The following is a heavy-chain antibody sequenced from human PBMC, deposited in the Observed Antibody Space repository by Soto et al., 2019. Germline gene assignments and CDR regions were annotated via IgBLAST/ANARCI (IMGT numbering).Heavy chain of an antibody. CDR3: AKGGRNTGYSYHKFDP. CDR2: ISGGST. D-gene: IGHD3-22*01. CDR1: GFTFTDYA. J-gene: IGHJ5*02. Sequence: GGSLRLSCAASGFTFTDYAMSWVRQAPGRGLEWVSAISGGSTYYADSVKGRFTISRDNSKNTLYLQMNSLRVEDTAVYYCAKGGRNTGYSYHKFDPWGQGTLVTVSS. V-gene: IGHV3-23*01.